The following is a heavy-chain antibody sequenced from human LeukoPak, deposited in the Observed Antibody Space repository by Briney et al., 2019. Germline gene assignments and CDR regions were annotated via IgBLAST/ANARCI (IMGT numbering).Heavy chain of an antibody. CDR2: ISSSSSYI. CDR1: GFTFSSYS. Sequence: GGSLRLSCAASGFTFSSYSMNWVRQAPGEGLEWVSSISSSSSYIYYADSVKGRFTISRDNAKNSLYLQMNSLRAEDTAVYYCASWDCSGGSCYSPYYYYGMDVWGQGTTVTVSS. CDR3: ASWDCSGGSCYSPYYYYGMDV. V-gene: IGHV3-21*01. J-gene: IGHJ6*02. D-gene: IGHD2-15*01.